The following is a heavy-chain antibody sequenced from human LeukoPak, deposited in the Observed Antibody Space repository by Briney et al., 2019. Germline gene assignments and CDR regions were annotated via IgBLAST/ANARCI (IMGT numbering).Heavy chain of an antibody. CDR1: GFPFSSYA. V-gene: IGHV3-30*01. CDR3: ARDLQLWAGDAFDI. D-gene: IGHD5-18*01. Sequence: GGSLRLSCAASGFPFSSYAMHWVRQAPGKGLEWVAVISYDGSNKYYADSVKGRFTISRDNSKNTLYLQMNSLRAEDTAVYYCARDLQLWAGDAFDIWGQGTMVTVSS. J-gene: IGHJ3*02. CDR2: ISYDGSNK.